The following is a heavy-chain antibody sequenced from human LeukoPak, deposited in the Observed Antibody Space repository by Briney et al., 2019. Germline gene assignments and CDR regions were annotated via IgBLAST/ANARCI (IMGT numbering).Heavy chain of an antibody. Sequence: GGSLRLSCATSGFTFSTYWMHWVRQPPRKGLVGVSRINTDGSSRSYADSVKGRFTISRDSAKNTLFLQMDSLRAEDTAVYYCVRGTSRKNGYGGDDPYWGQGTLVIVSS. CDR3: VRGTSRKNGYGGDDPY. J-gene: IGHJ4*02. CDR1: GFTFSTYW. D-gene: IGHD2-21*02. V-gene: IGHV3-74*01. CDR2: INTDGSSR.